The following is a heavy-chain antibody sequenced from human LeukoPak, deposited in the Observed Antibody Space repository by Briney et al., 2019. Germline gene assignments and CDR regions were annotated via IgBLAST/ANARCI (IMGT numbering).Heavy chain of an antibody. CDR3: AKGGFDS. Sequence: GGSLRLSCTASGFTFSSYAMHWVRQAPGKGLEWVSSISNSGSSTYYADSVKGRFTISRDNSKNTLYLQMNSLRAEDAAVYYCAKGGFDSWGQGTLVTVSS. CDR1: GFTFSSYA. J-gene: IGHJ4*02. CDR2: ISNSGSST. V-gene: IGHV3-23*01.